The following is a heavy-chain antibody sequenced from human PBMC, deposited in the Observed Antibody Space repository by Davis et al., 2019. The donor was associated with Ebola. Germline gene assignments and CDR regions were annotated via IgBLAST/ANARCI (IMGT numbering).Heavy chain of an antibody. CDR2: ISAYNGNT. D-gene: IGHD3-16*01. J-gene: IGHJ4*02. V-gene: IGHV1-18*01. Sequence: ASVPVSCQDSGYTFTSYDINWVRQAPGQGLEWMGWISAYNGNTNYAQKFQGRVTMTTDTSTSTAHMELRSLRSDDTAVYYCARVRSFVFVYWGQGTLVTVSS. CDR3: ARVRSFVFVY. CDR1: GYTFTSYD.